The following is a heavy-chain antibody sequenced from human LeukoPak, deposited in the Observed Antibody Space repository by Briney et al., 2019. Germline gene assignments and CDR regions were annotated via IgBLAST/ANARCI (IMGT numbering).Heavy chain of an antibody. CDR1: GYTFTDYF. CDR3: ARGPAIGIDF. Sequence: ASVKVSCKASGYTFTDYFLHWVREAPGQGLEWMGWIIPNSGATNYARKFQGRVTMIRDTSISAAYLDLGSLTSDDTAMYYCARGPAIGIDFWGQGTLVTVSS. J-gene: IGHJ4*02. CDR2: IIPNSGAT. V-gene: IGHV1-2*02. D-gene: IGHD5-18*01.